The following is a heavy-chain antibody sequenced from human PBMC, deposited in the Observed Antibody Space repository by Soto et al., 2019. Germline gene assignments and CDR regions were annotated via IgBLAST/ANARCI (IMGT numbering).Heavy chain of an antibody. Sequence: ASVKVSCTASGYTFTSYAMHWVRQAPGQRLEWMGWINAGNGNTKYSQKFQGRVTITRDTSASTAYMELSSLRSEDTAVYYCARAQNVVVPAAPFSPFDYWGQGTLVTVSS. J-gene: IGHJ4*02. V-gene: IGHV1-3*01. CDR3: ARAQNVVVPAAPFSPFDY. CDR1: GYTFTSYA. CDR2: INAGNGNT. D-gene: IGHD2-2*01.